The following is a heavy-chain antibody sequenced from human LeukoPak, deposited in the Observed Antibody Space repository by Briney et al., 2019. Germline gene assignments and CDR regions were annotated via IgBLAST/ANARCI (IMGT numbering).Heavy chain of an antibody. V-gene: IGHV3-11*06. CDR1: RFTFCDYY. J-gene: IGHJ4*02. CDR2: ISSSSSNI. CDR3: ARSGTGYEKAFFDY. D-gene: IGHD5-12*01. Sequence: VGSLRLSSAASRFTFCDYYMSWIRQAPGKGLGWVSFISSSSSNINYADSVKGRLTISRDNAKNSLYLQMNSLRAEDTAVYYCARSGTGYEKAFFDYWGQGTLVTVSS.